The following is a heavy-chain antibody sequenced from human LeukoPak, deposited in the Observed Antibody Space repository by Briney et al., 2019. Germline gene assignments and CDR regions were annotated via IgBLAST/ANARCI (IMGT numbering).Heavy chain of an antibody. CDR3: ASLGYCSSTSCPRWFDL. CDR2: INPSGDST. CDR1: GYTFTSYY. J-gene: IGHJ5*02. D-gene: IGHD2-2*01. V-gene: IGHV1-46*01. Sequence: ASVTVSCKASGYTFTSYYMHWVRQPPGQGLDWMGIINPSGDSTSNAQKFQVRDIMSRDTYTSTVYMELSSLRSEDRAVYCCASLGYCSSTSCPRWFDLWGQGTLVSLFS.